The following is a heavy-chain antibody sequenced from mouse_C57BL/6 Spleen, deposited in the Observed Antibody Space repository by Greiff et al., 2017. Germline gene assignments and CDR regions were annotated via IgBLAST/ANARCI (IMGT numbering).Heavy chain of an antibody. J-gene: IGHJ4*01. CDR3: ARGVYYSNFYAMDY. V-gene: IGHV1-55*01. CDR2: IYPGSGST. CDR1: GYPFPSYW. D-gene: IGHD2-5*01. Sequence: QVQLQQPGAALVKPGASVQMSCKASGYPFPSYWITWVKQRPGQGLEWIGDIYPGSGSTNYTEKFKRKATLTVDTSSSTAYMQLSSLTSEDSAVYYCARGVYYSNFYAMDYWGQGTSVTVSS.